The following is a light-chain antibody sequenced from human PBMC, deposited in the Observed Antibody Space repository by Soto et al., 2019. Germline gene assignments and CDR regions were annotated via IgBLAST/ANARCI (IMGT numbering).Light chain of an antibody. CDR1: QRVSSN. CDR2: GAS. CDR3: QQYNNWWT. V-gene: IGKV3-15*01. Sequence: EIVMTQSPATLSVSPGERATLSCRASQRVSSNLAWYQQKPGQPPRLLIYGASTRATGIPARFSGSGSGTEFTLTISSLQSEDFAVYYCQQYNNWWTFGQGTQVEIK. J-gene: IGKJ1*01.